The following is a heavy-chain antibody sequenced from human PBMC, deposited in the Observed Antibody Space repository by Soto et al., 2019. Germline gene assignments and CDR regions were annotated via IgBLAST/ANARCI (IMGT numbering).Heavy chain of an antibody. D-gene: IGHD3-9*01. J-gene: IGHJ6*02. CDR3: ARDARGTRGFDEMDI. V-gene: IGHV1-2*02. CDR1: GYIFTGYH. Sequence: ASVKVSCKASGYIFTGYHIHWVRQAPGRGLEWMGWINPNSSDTEYAQNFQGRVTMTRDTSFNLVYMEMSGLMSDDTAVYYCARDARGTRGFDEMDIWGQGTTVTVSS. CDR2: INPNSSDT.